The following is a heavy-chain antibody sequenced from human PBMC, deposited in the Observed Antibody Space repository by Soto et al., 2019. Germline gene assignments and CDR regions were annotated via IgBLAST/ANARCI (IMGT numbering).Heavy chain of an antibody. Sequence: QVQLVESGGGEVQPGRSLTISCAASGFTFSTYGMHWVRQTPGKGLAWVAVISYDGTNKFYSDSVKGRFTISRDNFKNTLTQQMNSLRADDTAVYSCAKDLQSYGDYDYYCYGMDVWGLGTRVTVSS. CDR2: ISYDGTNK. J-gene: IGHJ6*02. V-gene: IGHV3-30*18. CDR3: AKDLQSYGDYDYYCYGMDV. D-gene: IGHD4-17*01. CDR1: GFTFSTYG.